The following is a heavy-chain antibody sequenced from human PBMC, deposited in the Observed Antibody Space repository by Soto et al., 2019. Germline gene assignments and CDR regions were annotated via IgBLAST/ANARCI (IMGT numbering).Heavy chain of an antibody. D-gene: IGHD6-13*01. Sequence: SETLSLTCTVSGGSISSYYWSWIRQPPGKGLEWIGYIYYSGSTNYNPSLKSRVTISVDTSKNQFSLKLSSVTAADTAVYYCAREVERGYSSSLKYYFDYWGQGTLVTVSS. V-gene: IGHV4-59*01. CDR3: AREVERGYSSSLKYYFDY. CDR1: GGSISSYY. J-gene: IGHJ4*02. CDR2: IYYSGST.